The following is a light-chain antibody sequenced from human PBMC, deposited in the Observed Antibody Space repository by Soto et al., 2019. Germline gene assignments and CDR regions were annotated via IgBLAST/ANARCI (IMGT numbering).Light chain of an antibody. CDR1: SNTVETYTL. V-gene: IGLV2-23*01. CDR3: SSYAAGSPSVV. Sequence: QSALTQPASVAGSPGQSITISCTGISNTVETYTLVSWYQQYPGEAPNLIIYEDTKRPSGVSDRFSGFKSGNTASLTISGLQRDDESDYYCSSYAAGSPSVVFGGGTKLTVL. J-gene: IGLJ2*01. CDR2: EDT.